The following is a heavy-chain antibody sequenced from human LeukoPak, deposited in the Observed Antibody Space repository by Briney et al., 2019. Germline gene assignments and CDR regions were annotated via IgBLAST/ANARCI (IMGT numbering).Heavy chain of an antibody. CDR3: AKSHQWLAFYDH. CDR1: GFTFSSYS. Sequence: HAGGSLRLSCAASGFTFSSYSMNWVRQAPGKGLEWVSYISSSSSTTYYADSVKGRFTISRDNSKSTLYLQMDSLRAEDTAVYYCAKSHQWLAFYDHWGQGTLVTVSS. V-gene: IGHV3-48*01. D-gene: IGHD6-19*01. J-gene: IGHJ4*02. CDR2: ISSSSSTT.